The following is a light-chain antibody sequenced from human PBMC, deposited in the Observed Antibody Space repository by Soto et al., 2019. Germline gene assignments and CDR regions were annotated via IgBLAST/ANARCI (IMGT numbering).Light chain of an antibody. Sequence: EIVMTQSPATLSVSPGERATLSCRASQSVNSNLAWYRQKPGQAPRFLIYGASTRATGIRARFSGSGSGTEFTLTISSLQSEDFAVYYCQQYNNWPTWTFGQGTKVEI. CDR1: QSVNSN. J-gene: IGKJ1*01. V-gene: IGKV3-15*01. CDR2: GAS. CDR3: QQYNNWPTWT.